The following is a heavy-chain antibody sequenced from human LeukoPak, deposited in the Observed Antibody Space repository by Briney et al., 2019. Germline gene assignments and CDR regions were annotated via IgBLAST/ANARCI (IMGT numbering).Heavy chain of an antibody. CDR2: ISGSGGST. V-gene: IGHV3-23*01. CDR1: GFTFSSYA. D-gene: IGHD2-15*01. J-gene: IGHJ5*02. Sequence: GGSLRLSCAASGFTFSSYAMSWVRQAPGKGLEWVSAISGSGGSTYYADSVKGRFTISRDNSKNTLYLQMNSLRAEDTAVYYCAKGGPGVAGRYNWFDPWGQGTLVTVSS. CDR3: AKGGPGVAGRYNWFDP.